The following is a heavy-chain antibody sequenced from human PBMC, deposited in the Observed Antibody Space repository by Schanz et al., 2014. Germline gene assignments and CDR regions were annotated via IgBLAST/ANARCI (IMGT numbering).Heavy chain of an antibody. CDR3: VGIHVAVAEAFY. Sequence: EVQVVESGGALVQPGGSLRLSCAVSGCTFSNYGMGWVRQAPGKGLEWVSAISGSGGSTYYADSVKGRFTISRDNSKNTLFLQMNSLRPEDTALYYCVGIHVAVAEAFYWGQGALVIVS. J-gene: IGHJ4*02. V-gene: IGHV3-23*04. CDR2: ISGSGGST. CDR1: GCTFSNYG. D-gene: IGHD6-19*01.